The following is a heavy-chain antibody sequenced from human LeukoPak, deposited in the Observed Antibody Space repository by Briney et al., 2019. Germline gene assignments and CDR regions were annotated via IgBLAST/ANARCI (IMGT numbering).Heavy chain of an antibody. V-gene: IGHV1-69*13. D-gene: IGHD3-22*01. CDR3: ARVGSYYYFDY. J-gene: IGHJ4*02. Sequence: SVKVSCKASGGTFSSYAISWVRQAPGQGLEWMGGIIPIFGTANYAQKFQGRVTITADESTSTAYMELSSLRSDDTAVYYCARVGSYYYFDYWGQGTLVTVSS. CDR2: IIPIFGTA. CDR1: GGTFSSYA.